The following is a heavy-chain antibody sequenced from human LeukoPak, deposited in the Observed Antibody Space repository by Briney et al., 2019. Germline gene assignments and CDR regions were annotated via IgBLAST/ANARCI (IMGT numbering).Heavy chain of an antibody. CDR3: ASAFSSSWTGWFDP. Sequence: PSETLSLTCTVSGGSISSGGYYWSWIRQHPGKGLEWIGYIYYSGSTYYNPSLKSRVTISVDTSKNQFSLKLSSVTAADTAVYYCASAFSSSWTGWFDPWGQGTLVTVSS. V-gene: IGHV4-31*03. J-gene: IGHJ5*02. CDR2: IYYSGST. D-gene: IGHD6-13*01. CDR1: GGSISSGGYY.